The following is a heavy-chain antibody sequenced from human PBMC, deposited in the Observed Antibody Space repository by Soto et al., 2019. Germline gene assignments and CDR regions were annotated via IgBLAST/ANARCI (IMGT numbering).Heavy chain of an antibody. CDR1: GGSFSDYF. D-gene: IGHD5-12*01. J-gene: IGHJ6*02. CDR3: VATTMAYYYGMDV. CDR2: INHSGTT. Sequence: QVQLQQWGAGLLKPSETLSLTCAVYGGSFSDYFWSWIRQPPGKGLEWFGEINHSGTTNYNPSLKSRVTISLDTSKNHFSLNLTSVTAADTAVYYSVATTMAYYYGMDVWGQGTTVTVSS. V-gene: IGHV4-34*01.